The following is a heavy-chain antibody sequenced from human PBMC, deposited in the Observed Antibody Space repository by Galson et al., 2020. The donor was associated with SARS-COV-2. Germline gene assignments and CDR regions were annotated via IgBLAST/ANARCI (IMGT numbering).Heavy chain of an antibody. CDR1: GFSFSDYA. D-gene: IGHD3-22*01. V-gene: IGHV3-23*01. CDR2: VSGIAGRT. Sequence: GGSLRLSCAASGFSFSDYAMTWVRQAPGKGLEWVSPVSGIAGRTYYADSVKGRFTISRDNSKNLLYLQMNSLRADDTAIYYCARLYWVSRSYGSSGYADYWGQGTLVTVSS. CDR3: ARLYWVSRSYGSSGYADY. J-gene: IGHJ4*02.